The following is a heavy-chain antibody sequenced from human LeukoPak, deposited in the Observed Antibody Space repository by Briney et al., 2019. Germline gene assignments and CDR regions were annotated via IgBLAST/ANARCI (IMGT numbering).Heavy chain of an antibody. CDR2: ISHSWST. J-gene: IGHJ4*02. Sequence: PSETLSLTCSVTDYPISSGYFWGWIRQPPQKGLEWIATISHSWSTYFNPALKSRVIVSIDASKNQFSLNLTSVTAADTAVYYCAREHCAGGYCYFLDYWGQGTLVTVSS. D-gene: IGHD3-16*02. CDR3: AREHCAGGYCYFLDY. V-gene: IGHV4-38-2*02. CDR1: DYPISSGYF.